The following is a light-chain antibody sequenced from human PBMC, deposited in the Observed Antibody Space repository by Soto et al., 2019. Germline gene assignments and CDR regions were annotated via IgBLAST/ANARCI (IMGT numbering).Light chain of an antibody. CDR3: QQRRYWPVT. Sequence: EIVLTQSPAILSMSPWERATLSCRASQSVSSYFAWYQQKPGQAPRLLIYDASNRATGVPARFSGSGSGTDFTLTISSLEPEDFAVYYCQQRRYWPVTFGQGTKVDIK. CDR2: DAS. V-gene: IGKV3-11*01. CDR1: QSVSSY. J-gene: IGKJ1*01.